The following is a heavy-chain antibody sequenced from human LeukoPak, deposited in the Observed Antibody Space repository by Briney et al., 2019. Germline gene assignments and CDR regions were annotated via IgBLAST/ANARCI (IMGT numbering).Heavy chain of an antibody. CDR3: ARGLFLSGYLDAFDI. CDR2: IYNDGRT. CDR1: GFTVNNKY. Sequence: GGSLRLSCAASGFTVNNKYMTWVRQAPGTGLEWVSLIYNDGRTYYADSVKGRCTISRDNLKNVLYLQMNSLKVEDTALYYCARGLFLSGYLDAFDIWGQGTVVTVSS. V-gene: IGHV3-53*01. D-gene: IGHD3-22*01. J-gene: IGHJ3*02.